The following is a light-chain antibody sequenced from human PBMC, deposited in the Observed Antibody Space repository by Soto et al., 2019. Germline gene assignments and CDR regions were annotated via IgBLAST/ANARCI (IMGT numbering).Light chain of an antibody. CDR1: QSISVW. CDR3: QQYNSYSPT. V-gene: IGKV1-5*03. CDR2: KAS. Sequence: DIQMTQSPSTLSASVGDRVTITCRASQSISVWLAWYQQKAGKAPHLLIYKASRLESGVPSRFSGSGSETEFTLTISGVQPVDSATYYCQQYNSYSPTFGQGTKVEVK. J-gene: IGKJ1*01.